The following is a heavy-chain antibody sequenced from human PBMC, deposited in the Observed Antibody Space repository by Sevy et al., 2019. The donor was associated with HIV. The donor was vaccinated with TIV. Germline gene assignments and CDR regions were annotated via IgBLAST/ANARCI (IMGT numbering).Heavy chain of an antibody. J-gene: IGHJ6*02. CDR3: ASPIVVVPAATPGTSYYYGMDV. Sequence: ASVEVSCKASGYTFAGYYMHWVRQAPGQGLEWMGWINPNSGGTNYAQKFQGRVTMTRDTSISTAYMELSRLRSDETAVYYCASPIVVVPAATPGTSYYYGMDVWRQGTTVTVSS. V-gene: IGHV1-2*02. CDR1: GYTFAGYY. CDR2: INPNSGGT. D-gene: IGHD2-2*01.